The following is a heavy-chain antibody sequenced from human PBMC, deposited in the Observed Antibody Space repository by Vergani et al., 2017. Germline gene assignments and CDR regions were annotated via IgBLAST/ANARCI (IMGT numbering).Heavy chain of an antibody. D-gene: IGHD1-26*01. CDR3: AREHPGELPGY. Sequence: QVQLQESGPGLVKPSQTLSLTCTVSGGSISSGDYYWSWIRQPPGKGLEWIGEINHSGSTNYNPSLKSRVTISVDTSKNQFSLKLSSVTAEDTAVYYCAREHPGELPGYWGQGTLVTVSS. V-gene: IGHV4-30-4*08. CDR1: GGSISSGDYY. CDR2: INHSGST. J-gene: IGHJ4*02.